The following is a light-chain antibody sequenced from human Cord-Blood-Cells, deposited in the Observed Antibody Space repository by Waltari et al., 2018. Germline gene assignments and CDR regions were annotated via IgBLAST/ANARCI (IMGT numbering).Light chain of an antibody. CDR3: SSYTSSSTYV. CDR2: EVS. J-gene: IGLJ1*01. Sequence: QSALTQPASVSGSPGQSITISCTGTSSDVGGYNYVPWYQQHPGKAPKLMIYEVSNRPSGVSNRFSGSKSGNMASLTISGLQAEDEADYYCSSYTSSSTYVFGTGTKVTVL. CDR1: SSDVGGYNY. V-gene: IGLV2-14*01.